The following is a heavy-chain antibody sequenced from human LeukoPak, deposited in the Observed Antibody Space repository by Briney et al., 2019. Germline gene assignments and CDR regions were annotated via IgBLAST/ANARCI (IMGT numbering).Heavy chain of an antibody. Sequence: GGSLRLSCAASGFTFSSYGMSWVRQAPGKGLEWVSAIETGGASTYYADSVKGRFSISRDNSKNTLYLQMNSLRAEDTAVYYWAKNFGGGGSYPCPFDYWGQGTLVTVSS. CDR3: AKNFGGGGSYPCPFDY. CDR1: GFTFSSYG. V-gene: IGHV3-23*05. J-gene: IGHJ4*02. CDR2: IETGGAST. D-gene: IGHD3-16*02.